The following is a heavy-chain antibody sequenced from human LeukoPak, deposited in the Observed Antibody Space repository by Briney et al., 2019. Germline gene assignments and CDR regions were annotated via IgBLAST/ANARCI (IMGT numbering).Heavy chain of an antibody. D-gene: IGHD3-10*01. J-gene: IGHJ5*02. CDR2: IYTTGSP. CDR3: ARDRGITTARGVPSWFDP. V-gene: IGHV4-61*02. CDR1: GGSINSDSYY. Sequence: NPSQTLSLTCTVSGGSINSDSYYWPWIRQPAGKGLEWIGRIYTTGSPSYHPSLKSRVTMSIDTSKNQFSLKLSSVSAADTAVYYCARDRGITTARGVPSWFDPWGQGTLVTVSS.